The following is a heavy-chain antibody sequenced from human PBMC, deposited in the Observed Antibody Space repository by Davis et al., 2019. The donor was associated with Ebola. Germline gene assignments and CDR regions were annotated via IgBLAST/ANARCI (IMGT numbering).Heavy chain of an antibody. J-gene: IGHJ4*02. CDR1: GFIFRNYV. CDR2: ISGSGGST. CDR3: ARSDHYDSSGYRS. D-gene: IGHD3-22*01. V-gene: IGHV3-23*01. Sequence: GGSLRLSCEPSGFIFRNYVMSWVRQAPGKGLEWVSAISGSGGSTYYADSVKGRFTISRDNSKNTLYLQMNSLRAEDTAVYYCARSDHYDSSGYRSWGQGTLVTVSS.